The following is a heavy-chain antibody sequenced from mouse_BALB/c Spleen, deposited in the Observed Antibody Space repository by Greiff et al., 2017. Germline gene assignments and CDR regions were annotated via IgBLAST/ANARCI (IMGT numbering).Heavy chain of an antibody. CDR2: IRLKSNNYAT. CDR1: GFTFSNYW. V-gene: IGHV6-6*02. CDR3: TRTSDWYFDV. J-gene: IGHJ1*01. Sequence: EVKLEESGGGLVQPGGSMKLSCVASGFTFSNYWMNWVRQSPEKGLEWVAEIRLKSNNYATHYAESVKGRLTISRDDSKSSVYLQMNNLRAEDTGIYYCTRTSDWYFDVWGAGTTVTVSS.